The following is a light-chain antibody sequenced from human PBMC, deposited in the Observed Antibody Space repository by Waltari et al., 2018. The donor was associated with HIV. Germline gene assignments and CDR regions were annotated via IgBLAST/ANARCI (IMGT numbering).Light chain of an antibody. V-gene: IGLV1-47*01. CDR3: AAWEDSLWV. CDR2: RNN. J-gene: IGLJ3*02. CDR1: SSTIGSNY. Sequence: QSVLTQPPSASGTPGQRVTISCSGSSSTIGSNYVFWYQQLPGTAPKLLIYRNNDRPSGVPDRFSGSKSGTSASLAISGLRSDDEADYYCAAWEDSLWVFGGGTKLTV.